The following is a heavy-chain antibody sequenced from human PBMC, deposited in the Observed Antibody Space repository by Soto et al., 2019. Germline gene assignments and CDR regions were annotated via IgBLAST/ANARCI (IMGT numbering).Heavy chain of an antibody. J-gene: IGHJ4*02. Sequence: GASVKVSCKASGYTFTSYAMHWVRQAPGQRLEWMGWINAGNGNTKYSQKFQGRVTITRDTSASTAYVELSSLRSEDTAVYYCARERTGTRGGDYWGQGTLVTVSS. D-gene: IGHD1-1*01. CDR3: ARERTGTRGGDY. V-gene: IGHV1-3*01. CDR1: GYTFTSYA. CDR2: INAGNGNT.